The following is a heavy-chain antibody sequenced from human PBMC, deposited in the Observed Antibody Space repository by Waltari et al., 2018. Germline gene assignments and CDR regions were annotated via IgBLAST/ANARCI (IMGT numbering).Heavy chain of an antibody. D-gene: IGHD2-2*01. J-gene: IGHJ3*02. Sequence: QVKLQESGPGLVKPSETLSLTCNVSGGSISSHYWSWIRQPPGKGLEWIGYIYYSGRTNYNPSLKSRVTISVDTSKNQFSLKLSSVTAADTAVYYCARDPAVYAFDIWGQGTMVTVSS. CDR2: IYYSGRT. V-gene: IGHV4-59*11. CDR3: ARDPAVYAFDI. CDR1: GGSISSHY.